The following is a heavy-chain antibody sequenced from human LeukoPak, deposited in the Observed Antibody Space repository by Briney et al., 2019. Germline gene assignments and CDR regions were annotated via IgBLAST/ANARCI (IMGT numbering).Heavy chain of an antibody. Sequence: GGSLRLCCAASGLRLSDYYVSWIRQAPGKGLQWVSYISSGGDIMHYADSVEGRFTSSRDNAKNSGYLEMNSLGAEDTAVYYCATNLIGAGEYFQQWGQGTLVNVSS. CDR1: GLRLSDYY. D-gene: IGHD2/OR15-2a*01. CDR2: ISSGGDIM. J-gene: IGHJ1*01. V-gene: IGHV3-11*01. CDR3: ATNLIGAGEYFQQ.